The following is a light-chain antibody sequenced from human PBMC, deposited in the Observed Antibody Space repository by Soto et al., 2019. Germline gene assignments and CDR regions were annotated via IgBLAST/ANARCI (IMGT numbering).Light chain of an antibody. CDR3: QQYGRTSWT. V-gene: IGKV3-20*01. CDR2: GAC. CDR1: QSVSTNC. J-gene: IGKJ1*01. Sequence: EIVLTQSPGTLSLSPGEGATHSCRASQSVSTNCFAWYQQKPGQAPRLLIYGACTRATGIPDRFSGSGSGTDFTLTISRLEPEDFAVYYCQQYGRTSWTFGRGTKVEI.